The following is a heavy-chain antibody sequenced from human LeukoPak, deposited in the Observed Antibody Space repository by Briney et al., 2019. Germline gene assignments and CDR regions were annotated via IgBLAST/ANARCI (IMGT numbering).Heavy chain of an antibody. CDR1: GGSLSGYY. V-gene: IGHV4-59*06. Sequence: KASETLSLTCAVYGGSLSGYYWSWIRQPPGKGLEWLGYIYYSGSPYYNLSLKSRGTMSLDTSKNQFSLKLSSVTAADTAVYYCRVTGSRVYDSSGYYYDYFDYWGQGTLVTVSS. CDR2: IYYSGSP. D-gene: IGHD3-22*01. CDR3: RVTGSRVYDSSGYYYDYFDY. J-gene: IGHJ4*02.